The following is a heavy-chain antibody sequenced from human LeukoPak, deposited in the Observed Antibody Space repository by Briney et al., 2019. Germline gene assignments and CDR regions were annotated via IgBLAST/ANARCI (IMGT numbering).Heavy chain of an antibody. J-gene: IGHJ4*02. CDR1: GGTSSSYA. Sequence: ASVKVSCKASGGTSSSYAISWVRQAPGQGLEWMGGIIPIFGTANYAQKFQGRVTITADESTSTAYMELSSLRSEDTAVYYCVRGPVLLWFGEWQASRFDYWGQGTLVTVSS. D-gene: IGHD3-10*01. CDR3: VRGPVLLWFGEWQASRFDY. CDR2: IIPIFGTA. V-gene: IGHV1-69*13.